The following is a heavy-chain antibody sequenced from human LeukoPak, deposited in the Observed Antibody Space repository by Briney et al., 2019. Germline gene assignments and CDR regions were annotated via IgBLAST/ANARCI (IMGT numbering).Heavy chain of an antibody. D-gene: IGHD4-17*01. Sequence: GASVKVSCTASGYTFTGYYMHWVRQAPGQGLEWMGWINPNSGGTNYAQKFQGRLTMTRDTSINTAYMELSRLRSDDTAVYYCARDSGTVTSNYYYYYMDVWGKGTTVTISS. V-gene: IGHV1-2*02. J-gene: IGHJ6*03. CDR1: GYTFTGYY. CDR3: ARDSGTVTSNYYYYYMDV. CDR2: INPNSGGT.